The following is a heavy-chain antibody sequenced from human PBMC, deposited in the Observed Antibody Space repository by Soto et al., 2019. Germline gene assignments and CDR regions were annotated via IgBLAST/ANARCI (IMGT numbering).Heavy chain of an antibody. D-gene: IGHD1-26*01. CDR1: GYSFTSYW. CDR2: IDPSDSYN. Sequence: GESLKISCKGSGYSFTSYWISWVRQMPGKGLEWMGRIDPSDSYNNYSPSFQGHVTIPADKSISNAYLQWSSLRAEDTAVYFCAKDRVGATTDYYYGMDVWGQGTTVTVSS. J-gene: IGHJ6*02. V-gene: IGHV5-10-1*01. CDR3: AKDRVGATTDYYYGMDV.